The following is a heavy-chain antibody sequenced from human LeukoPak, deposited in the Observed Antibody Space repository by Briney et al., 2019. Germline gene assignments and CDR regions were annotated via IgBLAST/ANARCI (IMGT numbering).Heavy chain of an antibody. CDR2: IYYSGST. Sequence: SETLSLTCTVSGGSISSYYWSWIRQPPGKGLEWIGYIYYSGSTNYNPSLKSRVTISVDTSKNQFSLKLSSVTAADTAVYYCARDSRGGQQLVFDYWGQGALVTVSS. CDR3: ARDSRGGQQLVFDY. J-gene: IGHJ4*02. CDR1: GGSISSYY. V-gene: IGHV4-59*01. D-gene: IGHD6-13*01.